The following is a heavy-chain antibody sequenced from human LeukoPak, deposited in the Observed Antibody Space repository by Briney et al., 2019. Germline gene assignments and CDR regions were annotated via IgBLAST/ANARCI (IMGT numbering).Heavy chain of an antibody. J-gene: IGHJ4*02. CDR3: ARHPVVAATPYYFDY. D-gene: IGHD2-15*01. CDR1: GGSISSSSYY. Sequence: SGTLSLTCTVSGGSISSSSYYWGWIRQPPGKGLEWSGSIYYSGSTYYNPSLKSRVTISVDTSKNQFSLKLSSVTAADTAVYYCARHPVVAATPYYFDYWGQGTLVTVSS. CDR2: IYYSGST. V-gene: IGHV4-39*01.